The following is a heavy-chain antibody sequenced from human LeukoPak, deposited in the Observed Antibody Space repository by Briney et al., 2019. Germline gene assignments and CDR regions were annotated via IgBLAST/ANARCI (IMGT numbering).Heavy chain of an antibody. CDR3: AKHAGYDFWSGPDSYYYCYGMDV. J-gene: IGHJ6*02. Sequence: GGSLRLSCAASGFTFSSYAMSWVRQAPGKGLEWVSAISGSGGSTYYADSVKGRFTISRDNSKNTLYLQMNSLRAEDTAVYYCAKHAGYDFWSGPDSYYYCYGMDVWGQGTTVTVSS. D-gene: IGHD3-3*01. V-gene: IGHV3-23*01. CDR2: ISGSGGST. CDR1: GFTFSSYA.